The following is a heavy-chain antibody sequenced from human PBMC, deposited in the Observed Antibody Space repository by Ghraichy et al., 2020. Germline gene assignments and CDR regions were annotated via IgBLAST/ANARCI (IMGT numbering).Heavy chain of an antibody. J-gene: IGHJ3*02. D-gene: IGHD6-19*01. Sequence: GGSLRLSCTASGFTFNSYAMNWVRQAPGKGLEWVLGIGMTGTSTYYADSVKGQFTISRDNSKNTVFLQMNSLRAEDTAVYYCAKDSAAVAGKRGGFDIWGQGTMVTVSS. CDR1: GFTFNSYA. CDR3: AKDSAAVAGKRGGFDI. V-gene: IGHV3-23*01. CDR2: IGMTGTST.